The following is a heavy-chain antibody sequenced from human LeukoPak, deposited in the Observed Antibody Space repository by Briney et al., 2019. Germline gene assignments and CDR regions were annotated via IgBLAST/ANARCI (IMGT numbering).Heavy chain of an antibody. CDR3: ASDPPPSGWAFYH. Sequence: PGGFLRLSCVASGFTFSTYAMHWVRQAPGEGLEWVAMIWRDGSNKYYTDSVKGRFTISRDNFKNTLYLQMNSLRVEDTAVYYCASDPPPSGWAFYHWGQGTPVSVSS. CDR2: IWRDGSNK. V-gene: IGHV3-33*01. CDR1: GFTFSTYA. D-gene: IGHD6-19*01. J-gene: IGHJ4*02.